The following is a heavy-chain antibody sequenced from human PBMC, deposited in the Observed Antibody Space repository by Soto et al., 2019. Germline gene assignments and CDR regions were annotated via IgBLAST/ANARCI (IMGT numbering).Heavy chain of an antibody. J-gene: IGHJ4*02. Sequence: EVQLVESGGGLAQPGGSLRLSCAASGFNFSIYWMHWVRQAPGKGLVWVSRLNSDGSHTDYADSVKGRFTISSDNANNTLYLQINSLGAEDTAVFYCARGGAYGDYRSDYWGQGTLVTVSS. V-gene: IGHV3-74*01. CDR2: LNSDGSHT. CDR1: GFNFSIYW. D-gene: IGHD4-17*01. CDR3: ARGGAYGDYRSDY.